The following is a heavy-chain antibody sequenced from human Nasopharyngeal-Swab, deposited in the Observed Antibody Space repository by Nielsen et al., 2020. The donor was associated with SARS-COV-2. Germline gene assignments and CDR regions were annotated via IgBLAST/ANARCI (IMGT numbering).Heavy chain of an antibody. V-gene: IGHV1-46*01. D-gene: IGHD1-26*01. J-gene: IGHJ3*02. CDR3: ARDSRPLRELQCAFDI. CDR2: MNPNSGST. Sequence: WVRQAPGQGLEWMGWMNPNSGSTSYAQKFQGRVTMTRDTSTSTVYMELSSLRSEDTAVYYCARDSRPLRELQCAFDIWGQGTMVTVSS.